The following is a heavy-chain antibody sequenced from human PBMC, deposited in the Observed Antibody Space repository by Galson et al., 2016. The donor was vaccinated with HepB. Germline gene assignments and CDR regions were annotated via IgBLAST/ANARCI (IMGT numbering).Heavy chain of an antibody. CDR2: IRSKVYGGTA. Sequence: SLRLSCAASGFIFGDYAMNWFRRAPGKGLEWVGFIRSKVYGGTAEYAASVKGRFTISRDDSANSAYLQMSSLKTEDTALYYCSRGGGFRCNSAGCYLAHHSYFGFWGQGTLVTVSS. D-gene: IGHD2-2*01. CDR1: GFIFGDYA. J-gene: IGHJ4*02. V-gene: IGHV3-49*03. CDR3: SRGGGFRCNSAGCYLAHHSYFGF.